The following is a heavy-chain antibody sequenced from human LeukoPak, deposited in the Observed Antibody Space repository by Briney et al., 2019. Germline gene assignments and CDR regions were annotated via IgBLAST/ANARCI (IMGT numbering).Heavy chain of an antibody. CDR1: GYTFTSYG. Sequence: ASVKVSCKASGYTFTSYGISWVRQAPGQGLEWMGWISAYNGNTNYAQKLQGRVTMTTDTSTSTAYMELRSLRSDDTAVYYCARDRKDIVVVPTYFQHRGQGTLVTVSS. CDR3: ARDRKDIVVVPTYFQH. D-gene: IGHD2-15*01. V-gene: IGHV1-18*01. CDR2: ISAYNGNT. J-gene: IGHJ1*01.